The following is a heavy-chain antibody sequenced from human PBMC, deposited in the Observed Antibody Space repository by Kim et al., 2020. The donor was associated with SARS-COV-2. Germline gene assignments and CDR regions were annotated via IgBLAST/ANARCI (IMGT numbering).Heavy chain of an antibody. CDR1: GGTFSSYA. D-gene: IGHD2-2*01. V-gene: IGHV1-69*13. Sequence: SVKVSCKASGGTFSSYAISWVRQAPGQGLEWMGGIIPIFGTANYAQKFQGRVTITADESTSTAYMELSSLRSEDTAVYYCARDGCSSTSCYADNYYYGMDVWGQGTTVTVSS. CDR3: ARDGCSSTSCYADNYYYGMDV. CDR2: IIPIFGTA. J-gene: IGHJ6*02.